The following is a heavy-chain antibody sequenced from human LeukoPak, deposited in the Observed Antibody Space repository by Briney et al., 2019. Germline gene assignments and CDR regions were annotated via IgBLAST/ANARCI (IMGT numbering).Heavy chain of an antibody. V-gene: IGHV4-30-2*01. Sequence: ASQTLSLTCTVSGGSISSDTYYWSWMRQPPGKGLEWIGHIYQSGNTYYNPSLKSRVTISLDRSKNQFSLKLSSVTAADTAVYYCARGRDYYDSTGYFYWGQGTLVTVSS. CDR3: ARGRDYYDSTGYFY. J-gene: IGHJ4*02. D-gene: IGHD3-22*01. CDR2: IYQSGNT. CDR1: GGSISSDTYY.